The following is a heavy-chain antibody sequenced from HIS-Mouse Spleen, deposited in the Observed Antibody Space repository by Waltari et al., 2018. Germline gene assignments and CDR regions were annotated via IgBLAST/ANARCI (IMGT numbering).Heavy chain of an antibody. V-gene: IGHV4-59*01. J-gene: IGHJ2*01. CDR2: YYSGST. Sequence: QVQLQESGPGLVQPSETLSLTCTASGGHISSYYWSWLRQPPGKGLEWIGYYSGSTNYNPSLKSRVTISVDTSKNQFSLKLSSVTAADTAVYYCARASRDLLLPRYFDLWGRGTLVTVSS. CDR1: GGHISSYY. CDR3: ARASRDLLLPRYFDL.